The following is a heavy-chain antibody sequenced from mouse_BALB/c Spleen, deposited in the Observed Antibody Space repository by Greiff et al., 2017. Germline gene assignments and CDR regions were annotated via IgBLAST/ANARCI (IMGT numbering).Heavy chain of an antibody. J-gene: IGHJ2*01. Sequence: DVKLQESGPGLVKPSQSLSLTCTVTGYSITSDYAWNWIRQFPGNKLEWMGYISYSGSTSYNPSLKSRISITRDTSKNQFFLQLNSVTTEDTATYYCARRDYWGQGTTLTVSS. CDR1: GYSITSDYA. V-gene: IGHV3-2*02. CDR3: ARRDY. CDR2: ISYSGST.